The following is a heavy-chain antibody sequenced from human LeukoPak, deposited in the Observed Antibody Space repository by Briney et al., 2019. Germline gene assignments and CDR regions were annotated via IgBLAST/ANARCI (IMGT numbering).Heavy chain of an antibody. D-gene: IGHD1-14*01. CDR1: RFTFSSYS. CDR2: ISYDGSNK. J-gene: IGHJ4*02. Sequence: GGSLRLSCAASRFTFSSYSMNWVRQAPGKGLEWVAVISYDGSNKYYADSVKGRFTISRDNSKNTPYLQMNSLRAEDTAVYYCAKDRKELAYWGQGTLVTVSS. CDR3: AKDRKELAY. V-gene: IGHV3-30*18.